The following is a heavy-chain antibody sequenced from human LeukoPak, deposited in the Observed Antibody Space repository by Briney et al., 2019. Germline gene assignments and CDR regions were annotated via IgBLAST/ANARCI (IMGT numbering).Heavy chain of an antibody. CDR2: IYSGGST. Sequence: PGGSLRLSCAASGFTVSSNYMSWVRQAPGKGLEWVSVIYSGGSTYYADSVKGRFTISRDNSKNTLYLQMNSLRAEDTAVYYCARVCYDFWSGTRAQKWFDPWGQGTLVTVSS. D-gene: IGHD3-3*01. V-gene: IGHV3-53*01. CDR3: ARVCYDFWSGTRAQKWFDP. CDR1: GFTVSSNY. J-gene: IGHJ5*02.